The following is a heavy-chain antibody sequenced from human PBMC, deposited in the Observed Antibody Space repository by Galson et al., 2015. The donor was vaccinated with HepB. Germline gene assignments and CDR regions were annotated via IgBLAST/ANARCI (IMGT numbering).Heavy chain of an antibody. CDR1: GYTFTSYG. J-gene: IGHJ6*02. V-gene: IGHV1-18*04. Sequence: SVKVSCKASGYTFTSYGISWVRQAPGQGLEWMGWISAYNGNTNYAQKLQGRVTMTTDTSTSTAYMELRSLRSDDTAVYYCAREARSLGSSWRANYYYYYGMDVWGQGTTVTVSS. CDR3: AREARSLGSSWRANYYYYYGMDV. D-gene: IGHD6-13*01. CDR2: ISAYNGNT.